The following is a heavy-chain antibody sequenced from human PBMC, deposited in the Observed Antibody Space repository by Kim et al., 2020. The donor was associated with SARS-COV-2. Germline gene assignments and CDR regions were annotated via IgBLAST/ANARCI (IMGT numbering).Heavy chain of an antibody. Sequence: GGSLRLSCAASGFTFGDYAMHWVRQAPGKGLEWVSGISWNSGSIGYADSVKGRFTISRDNAKNSLYLQMNSLRAEDTALYYCAKVTMIVVGAYYYYMDVWGKGTTVTVSS. CDR3: AKVTMIVVGAYYYYMDV. V-gene: IGHV3-9*01. J-gene: IGHJ6*03. CDR1: GFTFGDYA. CDR2: ISWNSGSI. D-gene: IGHD3-22*01.